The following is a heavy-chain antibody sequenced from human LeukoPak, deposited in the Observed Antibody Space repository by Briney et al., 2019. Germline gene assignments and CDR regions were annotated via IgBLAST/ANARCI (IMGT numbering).Heavy chain of an antibody. Sequence: ASVKVSCKASGYTFTSYYMHWVRQAPGQGLEWMGIINPSGGSTSYAQKFQGRVTMTEDTSTDTAYMELSSLRSEDTAVYYCARDNDYGGNSGGMVSHYFDYWGQGTLVTVSS. V-gene: IGHV1-46*01. CDR3: ARDNDYGGNSGGMVSHYFDY. CDR1: GYTFTSYY. CDR2: INPSGGST. J-gene: IGHJ4*02. D-gene: IGHD4-23*01.